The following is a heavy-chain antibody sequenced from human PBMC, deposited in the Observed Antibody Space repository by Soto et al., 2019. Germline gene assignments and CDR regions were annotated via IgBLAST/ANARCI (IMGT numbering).Heavy chain of an antibody. CDR1: GYSFTNYG. CDR2: ISAYNGNT. D-gene: IGHD6-19*01. J-gene: IGHJ6*03. Sequence: QDQLVQSGVEVKKPGASVKVSCKASGYSFTNYGITWVRQAPGQGFEWMGWISAYNGNTNYAQKFQGRVTMPTDASTSRAYLELRSLRSDDTAVYYCARDRGVAPPVAGNTHYYYYVDVWGKGTTVTVSS. CDR3: ARDRGVAPPVAGNTHYYYYVDV. V-gene: IGHV1-18*01.